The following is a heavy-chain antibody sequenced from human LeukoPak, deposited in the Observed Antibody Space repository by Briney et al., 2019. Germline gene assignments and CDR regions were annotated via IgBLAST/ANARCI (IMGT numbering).Heavy chain of an antibody. CDR1: EITIINNY. J-gene: IGHJ4*02. Sequence: PGGSLRLSCAVSEITIINNYMGWVRQAPGGGLEWVSLIYSADSTYYADSVKGRFTVSRDISKNTLYLQMNSLRAEDTAVYYCARAAAAGPFDYWGQGTLVTVSS. V-gene: IGHV3-66*01. CDR2: IYSADST. D-gene: IGHD6-13*01. CDR3: ARAAAAGPFDY.